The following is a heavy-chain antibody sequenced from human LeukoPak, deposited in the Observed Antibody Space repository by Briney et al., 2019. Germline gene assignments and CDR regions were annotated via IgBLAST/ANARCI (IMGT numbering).Heavy chain of an antibody. CDR1: GYSISSGYY. V-gene: IGHV4-38-2*02. J-gene: IGHJ4*02. CDR2: IYHSGST. Sequence: PSETLSLTCTVSGYSISSGYYWGRIRQPPGKGLEWIGSIYHSGSTYYNPSLKSRVTISVDTSKNQFSLKLSSVTAADTAVYYCARDPGGRLDYWGQGTLVTVSS. D-gene: IGHD4-23*01. CDR3: ARDPGGRLDY.